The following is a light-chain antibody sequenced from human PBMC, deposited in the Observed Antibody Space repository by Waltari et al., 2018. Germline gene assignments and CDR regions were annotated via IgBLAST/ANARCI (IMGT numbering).Light chain of an antibody. V-gene: IGLV2-23*02. CDR3: CSYAGSSSFVI. Sequence: QSALTQPASVSGSPGQSITISCTGSSSDVGSDNHVSRYQQRPNKAPEVIIYEVSKRPSGLSNRFSGSKSGNTASLTISGLQAEDEADYYCCSYAGSSSFVIFGGGTKLTVL. J-gene: IGLJ2*01. CDR2: EVS. CDR1: SSDVGSDNH.